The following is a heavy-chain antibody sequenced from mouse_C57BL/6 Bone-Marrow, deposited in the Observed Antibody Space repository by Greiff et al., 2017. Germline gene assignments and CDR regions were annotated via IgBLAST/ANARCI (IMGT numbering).Heavy chain of an antibody. D-gene: IGHD2-12*01. CDR2: IDPSDSYT. CDR1: GYTFTSYW. CDR3: ARGRRGDY. J-gene: IGHJ2*01. V-gene: IGHV1-69*01. Sequence: QVQLQQPGAELVMPGASVKLSCKASGYTFTSYWMHWVKQRPGPGLEWIGEIDPSDSYTNYNQKFKGKSTLTVAKSSSTAYMQLSSLTSEDSAVNYCARGRRGDYWGQGTTLTVSS.